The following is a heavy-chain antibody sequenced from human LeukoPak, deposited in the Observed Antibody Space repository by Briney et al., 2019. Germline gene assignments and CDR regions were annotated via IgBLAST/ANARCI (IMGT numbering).Heavy chain of an antibody. CDR3: ARGVGYFDWLFSY. CDR2: ISSSGSHI. V-gene: IGHV3-21*01. D-gene: IGHD3-9*01. J-gene: IGHJ4*02. CDR1: GFTFSSFG. Sequence: GGSLRLSCAASGFTFSSFGMNWVRQAPGKGLEWVSSISSSGSHIYYVDSVKGRFTISRDNAKNSLYLQMNSLRAEDTAVYYCARGVGYFDWLFSYWGQGALVTVSS.